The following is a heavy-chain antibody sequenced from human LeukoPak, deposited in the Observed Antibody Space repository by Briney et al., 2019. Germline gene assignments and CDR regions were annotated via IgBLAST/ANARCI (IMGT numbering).Heavy chain of an antibody. D-gene: IGHD6-19*01. CDR2: IYYSGST. CDR1: GGSISNGDHY. Sequence: SETLSLTCTVSGGSISNGDHYWSWIRQPPGKGLEWIGYIYYSGSTNYNPSLKSRVTISVDTSKNQFSLKLSSVTAADTAVYYCARAGGSGWPYYYYYGMDVWGQGTTVTVSS. J-gene: IGHJ6*02. CDR3: ARAGGSGWPYYYYYGMDV. V-gene: IGHV4-61*08.